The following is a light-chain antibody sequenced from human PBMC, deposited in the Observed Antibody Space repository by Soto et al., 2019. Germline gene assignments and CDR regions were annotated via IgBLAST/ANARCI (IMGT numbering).Light chain of an antibody. CDR2: WAS. Sequence: IVVTQSPDSLAVSLGERATINCRSSQSVLFDTNNKNYFAWYQQKPGQPPKLLIYWASTRESGVPDRFSGSRSGTDFTLKITPVEAEDVGVYYCMQTIHLPPITFGQGTRLEIK. V-gene: IGKV4-1*01. CDR1: QSVLFDTNNKNY. J-gene: IGKJ5*01. CDR3: MQTIHLPPIT.